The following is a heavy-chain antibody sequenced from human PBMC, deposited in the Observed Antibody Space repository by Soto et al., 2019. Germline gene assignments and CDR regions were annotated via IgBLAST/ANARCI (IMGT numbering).Heavy chain of an antibody. J-gene: IGHJ5*02. CDR2: ISSSGSTI. D-gene: IGHD6-13*01. CDR1: GFTFRDYY. Sequence: GGSRRLSCAAAGFTFRDYYMSWIRQAPGKGLEWVSYISSSGSTIYYADSVKGRFTISRDNAKNSLYLQMNSLRAEDTAVYYCARDSWAAAGTWGWFDPWRQGPLVTVSS. V-gene: IGHV3-11*01. CDR3: ARDSWAAAGTWGWFDP.